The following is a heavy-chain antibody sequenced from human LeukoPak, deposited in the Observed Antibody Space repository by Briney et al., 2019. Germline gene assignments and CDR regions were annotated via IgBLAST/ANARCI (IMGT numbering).Heavy chain of an antibody. Sequence: QSGGSLRLSCAASGFTFSSYSMSWARQAPGKGLEWVSYISSTSSTIYYADSVKGRFTISRDNAKNSLYLQMNSLGDEDTALYYCARSGYYDCWGQGTLVTVSS. CDR1: GFTFSSYS. CDR3: ARSGYYDC. D-gene: IGHD3-22*01. CDR2: ISSTSSTI. V-gene: IGHV3-48*02. J-gene: IGHJ4*02.